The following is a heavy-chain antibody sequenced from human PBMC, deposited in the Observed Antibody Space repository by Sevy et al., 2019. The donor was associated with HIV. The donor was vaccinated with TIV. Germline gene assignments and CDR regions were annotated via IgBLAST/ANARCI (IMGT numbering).Heavy chain of an antibody. CDR1: GFTFDSYA. V-gene: IGHV3-23*01. D-gene: IGHD3-3*01. CDR3: AKDRVTVLGVVVTFDS. Sequence: GGSLRLSCAASGFTFDSYAMHWVRQVAGKGLEWVSTISGSGYATYYADSVKGRFIISRDTSRNTLYLQMNSLRVEDSAVYFCAKDRVTVLGVVVTFDSWGQGTLVTVSS. CDR2: ISGSGYAT. J-gene: IGHJ4*02.